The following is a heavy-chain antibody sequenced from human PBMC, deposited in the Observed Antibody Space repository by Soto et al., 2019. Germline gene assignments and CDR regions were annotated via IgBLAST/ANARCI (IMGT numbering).Heavy chain of an antibody. J-gene: IGHJ6*02. D-gene: IGHD3-10*01. V-gene: IGHV6-1*01. CDR2: TYYRSKWYN. CDR3: ARESWGAGSYSGMVG. Sequence: QVQLQQSGPGLVKPSQTLSLTCAISGDSVSSNSAAWNWIRQSPSRGLEWLGRTYYRSKWYNDYAAPVKRRLSINPVTTKRQFSMQVNTVSPEDTAVYDCARESWGAGSYSGMVGWGQRTKVTVSS. CDR1: GDSVSSNSAA.